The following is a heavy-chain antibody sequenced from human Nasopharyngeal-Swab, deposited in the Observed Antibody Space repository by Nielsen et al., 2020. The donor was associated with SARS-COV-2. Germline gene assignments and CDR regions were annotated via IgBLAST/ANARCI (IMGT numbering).Heavy chain of an antibody. CDR2: FDPEDGET. J-gene: IGHJ5*02. D-gene: IGHD3-10*01. Sequence: ASVKVSCKVSGYTLTELSMHWVRQAPGKGLEWMGGFDPEDGETIYAQKFQGRVTMTEDTSTDTAYMELSSLRSEDTAVHYCATGPPYSDVRSGNWFDPWGQGTLVTVSS. CDR1: GYTLTELS. V-gene: IGHV1-24*01. CDR3: ATGPPYSDVRSGNWFDP.